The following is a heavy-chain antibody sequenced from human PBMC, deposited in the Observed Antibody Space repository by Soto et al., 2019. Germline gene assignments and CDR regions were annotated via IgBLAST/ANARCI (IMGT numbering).Heavy chain of an antibody. J-gene: IGHJ1*01. D-gene: IGHD3-22*01. CDR2: IIPIFGTA. Sequence: GTSVKVSCKASGGTFSSYAISWVRQAPGQGLEWMGGIIPIFGTANYAQKFQGRVTITADESTSTAYMELSGLRSEDAAVYYCASYYDSSGYGRTAEYFQHWRQGTLVTVSS. CDR1: GGTFSSYA. V-gene: IGHV1-69*13. CDR3: ASYYDSSGYGRTAEYFQH.